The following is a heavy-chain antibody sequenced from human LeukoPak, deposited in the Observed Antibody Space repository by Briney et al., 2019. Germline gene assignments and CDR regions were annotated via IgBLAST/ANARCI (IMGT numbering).Heavy chain of an antibody. V-gene: IGHV3-21*04. Sequence: GGSLRLSCSASGFTFSTYSMNWVRQAPGKGLEWVSSISSSSRYIYYADSVKGRFTISRDNAKNSLYLQMDSLRAEDTAVYYCARGPTNGQAFDYWGQGTLVSVSS. CDR1: GFTFSTYS. CDR2: ISSSSRYI. CDR3: ARGPTNGQAFDY. D-gene: IGHD2-8*01. J-gene: IGHJ4*02.